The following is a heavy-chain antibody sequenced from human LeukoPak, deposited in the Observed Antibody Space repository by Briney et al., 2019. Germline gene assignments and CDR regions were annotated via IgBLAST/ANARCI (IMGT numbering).Heavy chain of an antibody. CDR2: LRYDGSTA. V-gene: IGHV3-30*02. Sequence: GGSLRLSCAASGFTLSSYGMNWVRQAPGKGLDWVAFLRYDGSTAFYEDSVKGRFTISRDSSKSTLYLQMNSLTPADTAIYYCAKDPYGGTYPSYFDYWGQGTLVTVSS. CDR1: GFTLSSYG. J-gene: IGHJ4*02. CDR3: AKDPYGGTYPSYFDY. D-gene: IGHD1-26*01.